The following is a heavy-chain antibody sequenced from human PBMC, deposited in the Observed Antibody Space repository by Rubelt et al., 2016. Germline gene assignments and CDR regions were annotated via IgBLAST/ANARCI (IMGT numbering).Heavy chain of an antibody. Sequence: SMNWVRKAPGKGLEWVSSISSSSSYIYYADSVKGRFTISRDNAKNSLYLQMTSLRAEDTAVYYCVSSGHSYDEGHWGQGTQVTVSS. CDR1: S. V-gene: IGHV3-21*01. D-gene: IGHD5-18*01. J-gene: IGHJ4*02. CDR2: ISSSSSYI. CDR3: VSSGHSYDEGH.